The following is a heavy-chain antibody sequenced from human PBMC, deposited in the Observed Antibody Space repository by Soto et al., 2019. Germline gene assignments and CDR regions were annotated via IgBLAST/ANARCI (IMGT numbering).Heavy chain of an antibody. CDR1: GFIFSRYS. Sequence: EVQLVESGGGLVKPGGSLRLSCAASGFIFSRYSMNWVRQAPGKGLEWVSSITSYSSYIYYTDSVKGRFTISRDNAKNSLYLQMSSLRAEDTAVDYCARDREGVGAGLFGGQGTMVTVSS. CDR3: ARDREGVGAGLF. J-gene: IGHJ3*01. D-gene: IGHD1-26*01. CDR2: ITSYSSYI. V-gene: IGHV3-21*01.